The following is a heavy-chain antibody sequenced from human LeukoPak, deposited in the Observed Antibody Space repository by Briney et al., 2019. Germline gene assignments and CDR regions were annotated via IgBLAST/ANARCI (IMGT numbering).Heavy chain of an antibody. Sequence: GASVKVSCKASGYTFTGYYMHWVRQAPGQGLEWMGWINPNSGGTNYAQKFQGRVTMTRDTSISTAYMELSRLRSDDTAVYYCARDQSDYYGSGSYPSYWGQGTLVTVSS. V-gene: IGHV1-2*02. J-gene: IGHJ4*02. D-gene: IGHD3-10*01. CDR2: INPNSGGT. CDR1: GYTFTGYY. CDR3: ARDQSDYYGSGSYPSY.